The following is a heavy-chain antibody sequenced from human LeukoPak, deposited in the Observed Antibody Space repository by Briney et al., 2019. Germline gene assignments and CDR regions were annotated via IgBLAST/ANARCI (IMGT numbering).Heavy chain of an antibody. CDR3: ARLRTNVLRFLENWFDP. D-gene: IGHD3-3*01. J-gene: IGHJ5*02. Sequence: PSETLSLTCAVSGGSISSGGYSWSWIRQPPGKGLEWIGYIYHSGSTYYNPSLKSRVTISVDRSKNQFSLKLSSVTAADTAVYYCARLRTNVLRFLENWFDPWGQGTLVTVSS. V-gene: IGHV4-30-2*01. CDR1: GGSISSGGYS. CDR2: IYHSGST.